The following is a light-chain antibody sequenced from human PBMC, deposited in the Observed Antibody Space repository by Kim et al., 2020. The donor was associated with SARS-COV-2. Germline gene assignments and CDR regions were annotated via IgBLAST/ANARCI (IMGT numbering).Light chain of an antibody. CDR3: QPWNSSTYVV. CDR1: KLVDKY. CDR2: QDS. Sequence: SYELTQPPSVSVSPGQTASITCSGDKLVDKYACWYQQKPGQSPVLVIYQDSKRPSGIPERFSGSNSGNTATLTISGTQAMDEADYYCQPWNSSTYVVFGGGTQRTV. V-gene: IGLV3-1*01. J-gene: IGLJ2*01.